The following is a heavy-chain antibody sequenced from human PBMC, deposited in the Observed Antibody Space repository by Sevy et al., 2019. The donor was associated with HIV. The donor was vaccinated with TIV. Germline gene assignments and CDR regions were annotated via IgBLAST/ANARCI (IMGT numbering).Heavy chain of an antibody. Sequence: GGSLRLSCIGSGFSFSYYGIHWVRQSPGKGLDWVALISHDGINEYYADSVKGRFTSSRDNSKNTVYLEMNILRNEDTAIYFCANAYSGSYSHSYLYALDVWGQGTTVTVSS. CDR3: ANAYSGSYSHSYLYALDV. CDR2: ISHDGINE. CDR1: GFSFSYYG. J-gene: IGHJ6*02. V-gene: IGHV3-30*18. D-gene: IGHD1-26*01.